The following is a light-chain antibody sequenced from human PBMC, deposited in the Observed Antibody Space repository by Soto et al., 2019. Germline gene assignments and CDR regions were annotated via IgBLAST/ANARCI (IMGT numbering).Light chain of an antibody. CDR1: QSFSNSY. CDR3: QQYGNSLT. CDR2: GAS. J-gene: IGKJ1*01. V-gene: IGKV3-20*01. Sequence: EIVLTQSPGTLSLSPGERATLSCRASQSFSNSYLAWYHQIPGQAPRLLIYGASISATGIPDRFSGSGSGTDVTLTISRLEPEDFAVYYCQQYGNSLTFGQGTKVDIQ.